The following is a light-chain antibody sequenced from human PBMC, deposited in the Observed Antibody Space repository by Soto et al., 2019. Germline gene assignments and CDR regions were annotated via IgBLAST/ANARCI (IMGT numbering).Light chain of an antibody. CDR3: AAWDDSLSVNYV. CDR2: RNN. V-gene: IGLV1-47*01. Sequence: QSALAQPPSASGTPGQRVTISCSGSSSNIGSNYVYWYQQLPGTAPKLLIYRNNQRPSGVPDRFSGFKSGTSASLAISGLRSEDEADYYCAAWDDSLSVNYVFGTGTKVTVL. CDR1: SSNIGSNY. J-gene: IGLJ1*01.